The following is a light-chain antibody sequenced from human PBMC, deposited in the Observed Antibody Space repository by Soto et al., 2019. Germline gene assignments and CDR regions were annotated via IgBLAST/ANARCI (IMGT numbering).Light chain of an antibody. Sequence: SVLTQPPSVSGAPGQRVTISCTGNSSNIGAGYDVHWYQQLPGTAPKLLIYGNSNRPSGVPDRFSGSKSGTSASLAITGLQAEDEADYYCQSYDSSLSGSGVFGGGTKLTVL. CDR1: SSNIGAGYD. J-gene: IGLJ2*01. V-gene: IGLV1-40*01. CDR3: QSYDSSLSGSGV. CDR2: GNS.